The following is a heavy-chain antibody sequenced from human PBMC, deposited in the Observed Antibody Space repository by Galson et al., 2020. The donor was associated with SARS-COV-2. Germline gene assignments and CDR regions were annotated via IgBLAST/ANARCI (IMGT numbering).Heavy chain of an antibody. Sequence: ASVKVSCKVSGYTLTELSMHWVRQAPGKGLEWMGGFDPEDGETIYAQKFQGRVTMTEDTSTDTAYMELSSLRSEDTAVYYCATAPTIFGDPQGDYYYYGMDVWGQGTTVTVSS. D-gene: IGHD3-3*01. CDR1: GYTLTELS. CDR2: FDPEDGET. V-gene: IGHV1-24*01. J-gene: IGHJ6*02. CDR3: ATAPTIFGDPQGDYYYYGMDV.